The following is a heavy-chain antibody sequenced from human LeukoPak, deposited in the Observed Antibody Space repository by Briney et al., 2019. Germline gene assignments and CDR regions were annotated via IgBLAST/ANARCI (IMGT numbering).Heavy chain of an antibody. J-gene: IGHJ3*02. Sequence: GGSLRLSCAASGFTVSSNYMVWVRQAPGKGLEWVSVTYTGGNSYYADSVKGRFIISRDISKNTLYLQMNSLRAEDSALYYCARGGRGSAAVVAPRSFDIWGQGTMVTVSS. CDR1: GFTVSSNY. D-gene: IGHD2-15*01. CDR3: ARGGRGSAAVVAPRSFDI. CDR2: TYTGGNS. V-gene: IGHV3-53*01.